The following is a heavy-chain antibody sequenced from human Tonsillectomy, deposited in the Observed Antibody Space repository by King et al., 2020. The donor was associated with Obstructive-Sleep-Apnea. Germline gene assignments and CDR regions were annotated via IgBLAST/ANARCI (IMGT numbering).Heavy chain of an antibody. Sequence: QLQESGPGLVKPSETLSLTCVFSGDSISNYYWSWIRQPPGKGLEWIGYIYFSGSTKYNPSLRSRVTISIDPSKKQFSLKLASVTAADPAVCYCASSPFIYDTVYFDYWGQGNLVTVSS. V-gene: IGHV4-59*01. J-gene: IGHJ4*02. CDR2: IYFSGST. D-gene: IGHD3-22*01. CDR1: GDSISNYY. CDR3: ASSPFIYDTVYFDY.